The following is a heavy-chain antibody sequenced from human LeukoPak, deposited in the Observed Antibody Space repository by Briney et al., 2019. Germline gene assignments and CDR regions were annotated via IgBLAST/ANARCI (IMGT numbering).Heavy chain of an antibody. J-gene: IGHJ4*02. D-gene: IGHD2-21*02. V-gene: IGHV1-69*05. CDR1: GGTFSSYA. Sequence: ASVKVSCKASGGTFSSYAISWVRQAPGQGLEWMGGIIPIFGTANYAQKFQGRVTITRDTSASTAYMELSSLRSEDTAVYYCARDAAAYCGGDCYLDYWGQGTLVTVSS. CDR2: IIPIFGTA. CDR3: ARDAAAYCGGDCYLDY.